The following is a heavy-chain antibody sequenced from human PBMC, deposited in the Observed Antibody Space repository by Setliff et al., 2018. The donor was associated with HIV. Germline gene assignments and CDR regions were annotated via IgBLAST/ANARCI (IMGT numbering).Heavy chain of an antibody. CDR2: IYPGDSDT. CDR3: ARHLPDYQLLSPTFDH. CDR1: EYSFSNYW. D-gene: IGHD2-2*01. Sequence: GESLKISCKASEYSFSNYWIGWVRQMPGKGLEWMGIIYPGDSDTRYSPSFQGQVTISVDKSITTAYLHWRSLKASDTAMYYCARHLPDYQLLSPTFDHWGQGTPVTVSS. V-gene: IGHV5-51*01. J-gene: IGHJ4*02.